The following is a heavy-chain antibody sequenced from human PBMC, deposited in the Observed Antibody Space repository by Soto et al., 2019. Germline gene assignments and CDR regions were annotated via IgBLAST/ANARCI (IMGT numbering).Heavy chain of an antibody. CDR1: GDSVSSNSAA. D-gene: IGHD6-19*01. Sequence: SQTLSLTCAISGDSVSSNSAAWNWIRPSPSRGLEWLGRTYYRSKWYNDYAVSVKSRITINPDTSKNQFSLQLNSVTPEDTAVYYCARAGAVGRTEQWLPAEYHDGMDVWGQGTTVTVSS. J-gene: IGHJ6*02. V-gene: IGHV6-1*01. CDR2: TYYRSKWYN. CDR3: ARAGAVGRTEQWLPAEYHDGMDV.